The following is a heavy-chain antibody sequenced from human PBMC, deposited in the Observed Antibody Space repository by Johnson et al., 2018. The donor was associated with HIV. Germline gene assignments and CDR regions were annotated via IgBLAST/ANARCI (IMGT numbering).Heavy chain of an antibody. CDR2: ISSSGSTI. Sequence: QVHLVESGGGLVKPGGSLRLSCAASGFTFSDYYMSWIRQAPGKGLEWVSYISSSGSTIYYADSVKGRFTISRDNAKNSLYLQMNSLRIEDTAVYYCTGGWYNLSAFDIWGQGTMVTVSS. V-gene: IGHV3-11*04. CDR3: TGGWYNLSAFDI. J-gene: IGHJ3*02. CDR1: GFTFSDYY. D-gene: IGHD6-19*01.